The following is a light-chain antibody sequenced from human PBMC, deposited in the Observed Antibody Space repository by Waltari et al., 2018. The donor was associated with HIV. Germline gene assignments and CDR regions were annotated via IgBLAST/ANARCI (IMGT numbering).Light chain of an antibody. Sequence: QSALTQPASVSGSLGQSITLSCTGASTNVGSYSLVSWYQNRPGQAPTLIIYDDSKLPLGISSRFSGSKSGNTASLTISGLQSEDEADYYCCSYGGDDTLVFGGGTKVTAL. CDR1: STNVGSYSL. CDR2: DDS. CDR3: CSYGGDDTLV. V-gene: IGLV2-23*01. J-gene: IGLJ3*02.